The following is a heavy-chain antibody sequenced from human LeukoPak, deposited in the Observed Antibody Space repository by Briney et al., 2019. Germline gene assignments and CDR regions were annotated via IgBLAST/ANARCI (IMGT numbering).Heavy chain of an antibody. CDR1: GFTFSSYS. Sequence: GGSLRLSCAASGFTFSSYSMNWVRQAPGKGLEWVSSISSSSSYIYYADSVKGRFTISRDNAKNSLYLQMNSLRAEDTAVYYCARDDTIFGVVIIPGYFAYWGQGTLVTVSS. V-gene: IGHV3-21*01. J-gene: IGHJ4*02. CDR3: ARDDTIFGVVIIPGYFAY. CDR2: ISSSSSYI. D-gene: IGHD3-3*01.